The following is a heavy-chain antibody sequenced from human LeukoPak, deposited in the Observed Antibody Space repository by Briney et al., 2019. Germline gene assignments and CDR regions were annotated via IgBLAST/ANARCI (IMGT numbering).Heavy chain of an antibody. CDR2: ICSGGST. CDR3: ARDSPRTGGGGSHFDY. Sequence: GGSLRLSCAASGFTVSSNCVNWVRQAPGKGLKWVSDICSGGSTNYADSVKGRFTISGDNSQNTLYLQMNSLRAEDTAVYYCARDSPRTGGGGSHFDYWGQGTLVTVSS. CDR1: GFTVSSNC. J-gene: IGHJ4*02. D-gene: IGHD1-1*01. V-gene: IGHV3-66*01.